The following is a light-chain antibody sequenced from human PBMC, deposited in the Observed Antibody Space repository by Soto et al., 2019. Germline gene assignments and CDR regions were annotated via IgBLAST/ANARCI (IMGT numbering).Light chain of an antibody. J-gene: IGLJ1*01. CDR2: NVS. Sequence: QSSLTQPASVFRAPGQASRIPPPGNTRDVGGYNSVSWYQQHPGKAPKLMIYNVSNRPSGVSDRFSGSKSGNTASLTISGLQAEDEADYYCSSYTSSNTYVFGTGTKVTVL. CDR3: SSYTSSNTYV. CDR1: TRDVGGYNS. V-gene: IGLV2-14*03.